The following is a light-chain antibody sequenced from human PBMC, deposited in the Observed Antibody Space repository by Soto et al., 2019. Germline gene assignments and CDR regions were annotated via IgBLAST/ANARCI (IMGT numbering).Light chain of an antibody. V-gene: IGKV4-1*01. CDR1: QSVLYSSNNKNY. J-gene: IGKJ1*01. Sequence: DIVMTQSPDSLAVSLGERATINCKSSQSVLYSSNNKNYLAWYQQKPGQPPKLLIYWASTRESGVPERFSGSGSGTDFTLPIGSLQAEDVAVYYCQQYYSTPWTFGQGTKVEIK. CDR3: QQYYSTPWT. CDR2: WAS.